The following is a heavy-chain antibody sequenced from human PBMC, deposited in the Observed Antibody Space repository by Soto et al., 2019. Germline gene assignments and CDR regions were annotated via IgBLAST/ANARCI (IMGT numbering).Heavy chain of an antibody. J-gene: IGHJ5*02. D-gene: IGHD2-2*02. V-gene: IGHV1-69*13. CDR2: IIPIFGTA. Sequence: ASVKVSCKASGCTFSSYAISWVRQAPGQGLEWMGGIIPIFGTANYAQKFQGRVTITADESTSTAYMELSSLRSEDTAVYYCARGGEVVPAAILWFDPWGQGTLVTVSS. CDR1: GCTFSSYA. CDR3: ARGGEVVPAAILWFDP.